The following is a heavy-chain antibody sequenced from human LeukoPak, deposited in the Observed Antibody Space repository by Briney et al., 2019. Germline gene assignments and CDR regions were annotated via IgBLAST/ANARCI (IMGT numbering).Heavy chain of an antibody. CDR1: GYTFTSYD. CDR2: MNPNSGNT. V-gene: IGHV1-8*01. Sequence: ASVKASCKASGYTFTSYDINWVRQATGQGLEWIGCMNPNSGNTGYAHNFQGIGTMTSNTSISSAYTELSSLSTGDTAVYYWTRWVYYDDSSGYPRGFDPWGQGTLVTVSS. D-gene: IGHD3-22*01. J-gene: IGHJ5*02. CDR3: TRWVYYDDSSGYPRGFDP.